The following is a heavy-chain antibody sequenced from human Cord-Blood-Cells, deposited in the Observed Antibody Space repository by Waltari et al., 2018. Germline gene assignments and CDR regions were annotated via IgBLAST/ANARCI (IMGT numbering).Heavy chain of an antibody. J-gene: IGHJ4*02. D-gene: IGHD1-7*01. CDR1: GYTFTGYY. V-gene: IGHV1-2*02. CDR3: ARVPNWNYAGVDY. CDR2: INPNSGGT. Sequence: QVQLVPSGAEVKKPGASVKVSCKASGYTFTGYYMHWGRQAPGQGLAWMGWINPNSGGTNYAQKFQGRVTMTRDTSISTAYMELSRLRSDDTAVYYCARVPNWNYAGVDYWGQGTLVTVSS.